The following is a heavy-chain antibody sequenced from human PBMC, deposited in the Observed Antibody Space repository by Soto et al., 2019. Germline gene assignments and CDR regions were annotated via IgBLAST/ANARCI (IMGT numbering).Heavy chain of an antibody. D-gene: IGHD6-13*01. CDR3: ARRLIAAAGIFETHYYGMDV. J-gene: IGHJ6*02. Sequence: GGSLRLSCAASGFTFSSYEMNWVRQAPGKGLEWVSYISSSGSTIYYADSVKGRFTISRDNAKNSLYLQTNSLRAEDTAVYYCARRLIAAAGIFETHYYGMDVWGQGTTVTVSS. CDR1: GFTFSSYE. CDR2: ISSSGSTI. V-gene: IGHV3-48*03.